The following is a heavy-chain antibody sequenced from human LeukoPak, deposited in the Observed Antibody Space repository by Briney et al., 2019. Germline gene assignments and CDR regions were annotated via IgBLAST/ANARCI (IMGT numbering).Heavy chain of an antibody. Sequence: PGGTLRLSCAASGFTISTYGMNWVRQAPGKGLEWVSTISGSDDSTYYADSVKGRFTISSDNSKNTLYLQMNSLRAEDTAVYYCAKRGAEVGATVAPGDYWGQGTLVTVSS. CDR3: AKRGAEVGATVAPGDY. D-gene: IGHD1-26*01. CDR2: ISGSDDST. J-gene: IGHJ4*02. CDR1: GFTISTYG. V-gene: IGHV3-23*01.